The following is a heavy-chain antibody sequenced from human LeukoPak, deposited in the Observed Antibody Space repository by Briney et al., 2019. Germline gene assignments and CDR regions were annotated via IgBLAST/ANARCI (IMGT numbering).Heavy chain of an antibody. J-gene: IGHJ4*02. CDR1: GFTFSSYA. Sequence: GGSLRLSCAASGFTFSSYAMSWVRQAPGKGLEWVSAISGSGGSTYYADSVKGRFAISRDNSKNTLYLQMNSLRAEDTAVYYCAKPPHYYDSSGYYLYFDYWGQGTLVTVSS. D-gene: IGHD3-22*01. V-gene: IGHV3-23*01. CDR2: ISGSGGST. CDR3: AKPPHYYDSSGYYLYFDY.